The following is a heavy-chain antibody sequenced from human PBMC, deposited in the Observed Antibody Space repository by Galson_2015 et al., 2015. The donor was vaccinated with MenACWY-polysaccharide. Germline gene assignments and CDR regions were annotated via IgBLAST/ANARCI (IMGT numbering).Heavy chain of an antibody. D-gene: IGHD2-8*01. V-gene: IGHV3-74*01. CDR3: GRDLSGMDDY. Sequence: SLRLSCAASGFTFSTYWMHWVRQVPGKGLVWVSRIDEYGATTNYADSVKGRFTISRDNTKNTLYLQMDSLRAEDTAVYYCGRDLSGMDDYWGRGTLVTVSS. CDR2: IDEYGATT. CDR1: GFTFSTYW. J-gene: IGHJ4*02.